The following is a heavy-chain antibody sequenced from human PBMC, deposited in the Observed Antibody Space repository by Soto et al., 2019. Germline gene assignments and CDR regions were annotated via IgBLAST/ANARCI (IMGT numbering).Heavy chain of an antibody. CDR1: GFSLSPSGMS. Sequence: QITLKESGPTLVKPTQTLTLTCTFSGFSLSPSGMSVGWIRQPPGKALEWLARIYWDDDKRYSPSLRSRLTITKDTSKIQVVLTMTIMDLLDTATYYCAHIHRRDAFWSGYYTVYFDYWGQGTLVTVSS. V-gene: IGHV2-5*02. J-gene: IGHJ4*02. D-gene: IGHD3-3*01. CDR2: IYWDDDK. CDR3: AHIHRRDAFWSGYYTVYFDY.